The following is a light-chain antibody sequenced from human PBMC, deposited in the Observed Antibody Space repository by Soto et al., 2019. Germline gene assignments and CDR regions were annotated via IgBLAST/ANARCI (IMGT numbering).Light chain of an antibody. CDR2: GAS. CDR1: QSIGKH. J-gene: IGKJ5*01. Sequence: IHMTNSPSSLSASVGDRVTIICRASQSIGKHLNCYQQKPGKAPKFLIYGASTLQSGVPSRFTGSGSGTDFTLTVNSLQAEEFAIYYCPQTYSSPTTSGHGTRLEIK. CDR3: PQTYSSPTT. V-gene: IGKV1-39*01.